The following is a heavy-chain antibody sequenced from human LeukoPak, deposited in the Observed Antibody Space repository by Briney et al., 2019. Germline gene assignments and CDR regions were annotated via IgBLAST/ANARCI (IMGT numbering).Heavy chain of an antibody. V-gene: IGHV1-69*01. D-gene: IGHD2-15*01. CDR2: IIPIFGTA. J-gene: IGHJ4*02. CDR3: ARGYCSAGKCYPVTPLDY. CDR1: GGTFSSYA. Sequence: ASVKVSCKASGGTFSSYAISWVRQAPGQGLEWMGGIIPIFGTANYAQKFQGRVTITADESTSTAYMELSSLRSEDTAVYYCARGYCSAGKCYPVTPLDYWGQGTLVPSPQ.